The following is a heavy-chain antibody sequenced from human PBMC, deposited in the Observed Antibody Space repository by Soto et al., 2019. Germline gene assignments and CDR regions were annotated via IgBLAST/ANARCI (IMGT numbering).Heavy chain of an antibody. J-gene: IGHJ4*02. D-gene: IGHD2-2*01. CDR3: PPTASPRGVFDS. V-gene: IGHV2-5*01. Sequence: QITLKESGPTLVKPTQTLTLTCTFSGFSLSTSGVSVGWIRQPPGKALEWLAFIYWNDDKGYSPSLKSRLTATKDNAKKQVVLTLTNLAPADTPTNFCPPTASPRGVFDSWGQGTLVSVSS. CDR1: GFSLSTSGVS. CDR2: IYWNDDK.